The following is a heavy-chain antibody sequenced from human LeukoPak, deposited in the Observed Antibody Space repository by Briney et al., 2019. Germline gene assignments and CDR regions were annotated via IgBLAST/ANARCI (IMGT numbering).Heavy chain of an antibody. Sequence: PGGSLRLSRAASVFIFSGSWLSSVGAAPAKGLASVANIKQDGSEKYYVDSVKGRFTISRDSAKNSLYLQMNSLRAEDTAVYYCARVRYTSSWYYLDSWGQGTLVTVSS. CDR1: VFIFSGSW. J-gene: IGHJ4*02. V-gene: IGHV3-7*04. D-gene: IGHD6-13*01. CDR2: IKQDGSEK. CDR3: ARVRYTSSWYYLDS.